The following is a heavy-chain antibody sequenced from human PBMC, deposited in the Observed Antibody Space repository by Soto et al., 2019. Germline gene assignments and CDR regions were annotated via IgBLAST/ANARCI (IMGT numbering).Heavy chain of an antibody. Sequence: ASVKVSCKASGGTFNNYPITWVRQAPGEGLEWMGGSIPIFGTANYAQKSQGRVTISVDESTSTAYMELSSLRSEDTAVYYCARGRGYSGDDHYYYFDMDVWGQGTTVTVSS. V-gene: IGHV1-69*13. D-gene: IGHD5-12*01. CDR1: GGTFNNYP. CDR2: SIPIFGTA. CDR3: ARGRGYSGDDHYYYFDMDV. J-gene: IGHJ6*02.